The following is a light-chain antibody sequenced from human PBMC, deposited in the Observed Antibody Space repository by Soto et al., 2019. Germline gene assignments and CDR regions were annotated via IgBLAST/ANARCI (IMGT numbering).Light chain of an antibody. CDR2: EFS. CDR1: SSDVGGYKY. J-gene: IGLJ1*01. CDR3: NSYTSRSTLDV. Sequence: QSVLTQPASVSGFPGQSITISCTGTSSDVGGYKYVSWYQQHQGKATKLMIYEFSNRTSGVSNRFSGSKSGNTASLTISGLQAEDEADYYCNSYTSRSTLDVFGTGTKLTVL. V-gene: IGLV2-14*01.